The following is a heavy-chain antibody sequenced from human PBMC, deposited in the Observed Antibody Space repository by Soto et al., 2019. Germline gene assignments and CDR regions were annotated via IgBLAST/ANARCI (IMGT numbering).Heavy chain of an antibody. V-gene: IGHV4-59*01. J-gene: IGHJ6*02. CDR1: GGSISSYY. D-gene: IGHD6-13*01. Sequence: SETLSLTCTVSGGSISSYYWSWIRQPPGKGLEWIGYIYYSGGTNYNPSLKSRVTISVDTSKNQFSLKLSSVTAADTAVYYCAGAQFNSSSWYGVYYYYYYGMDVWGQGTTVTVSS. CDR2: IYYSGGT. CDR3: AGAQFNSSSWYGVYYYYYYGMDV.